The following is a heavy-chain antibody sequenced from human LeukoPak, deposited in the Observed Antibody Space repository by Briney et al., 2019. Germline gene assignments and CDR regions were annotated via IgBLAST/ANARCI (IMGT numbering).Heavy chain of an antibody. CDR2: ISVSVGTT. J-gene: IGHJ4*02. Sequence: VRCLRLSSEASGFTFSDYAMNGVREAPGGRVGWVSGISVSVGTTYYVGSVKGRLIFSRANLKNSLHLRLNSLRAEATPLYSVARGSRHDFWSRLAAHIDYWGQGALVTVSS. CDR1: GFTFSDYA. V-gene: IGHV3-23*01. D-gene: IGHD3-3*01. CDR3: ARGSRHDFWSRLAAHIDY.